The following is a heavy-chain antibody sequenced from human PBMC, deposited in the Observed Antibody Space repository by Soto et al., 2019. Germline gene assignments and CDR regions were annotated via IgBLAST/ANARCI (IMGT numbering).Heavy chain of an antibody. Sequence: ASVKVSCKASGYTFTSYAMHWVRQAPGQRLEWMGWINAGNGNTKYSQKFQGRVTITRDTSASTAYMELSSLRSEDTAVYYCAREDYSNKSLDYGGQEPLVTVSS. CDR2: INAGNGNT. CDR1: GYTFTSYA. D-gene: IGHD4-4*01. V-gene: IGHV1-3*01. J-gene: IGHJ4*02. CDR3: AREDYSNKSLDY.